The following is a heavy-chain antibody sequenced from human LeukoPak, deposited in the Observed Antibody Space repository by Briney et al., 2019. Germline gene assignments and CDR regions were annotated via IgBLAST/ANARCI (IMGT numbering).Heavy chain of an antibody. D-gene: IGHD3-22*01. CDR2: IYSGGGT. Sequence: PGGSLRLFCAASGFTVSSNYMSWVRQAPGKGLEWVSVIYSGGGTYYADSVKGRFTISRDNSKNTLYLQMNSLRAEDTAVYYCAGPGNYYDSSGYPFDYWGQGTLVTVSS. CDR1: GFTVSSNY. V-gene: IGHV3-53*01. CDR3: AGPGNYYDSSGYPFDY. J-gene: IGHJ4*02.